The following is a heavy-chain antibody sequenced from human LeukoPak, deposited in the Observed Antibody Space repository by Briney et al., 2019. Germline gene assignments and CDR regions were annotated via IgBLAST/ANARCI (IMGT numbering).Heavy chain of an antibody. J-gene: IGHJ6*02. V-gene: IGHV4-59*01. Sequence: SETLSLTCTVSGGSISSYYWSWIRQPPGKGLEWIGYIYYSGSTNYNPSLKSRVTIPVDTSKNQFSLKLSSVTAADTAVYYCASLRATTVTTTSTYYYYGMDVWGQGTTVTVSS. D-gene: IGHD4-4*01. CDR2: IYYSGST. CDR3: ASLRATTVTTTSTYYYYGMDV. CDR1: GGSISSYY.